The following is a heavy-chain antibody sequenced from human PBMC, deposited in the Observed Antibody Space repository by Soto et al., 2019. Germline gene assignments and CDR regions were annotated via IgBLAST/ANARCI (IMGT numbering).Heavy chain of an antibody. CDR3: ASDSVVVPAAISDAFEI. CDR2: INPNSGGT. CDR1: GYTFTGYN. J-gene: IGHJ3*02. D-gene: IGHD2-2*02. V-gene: IGHV1-2*02. Sequence: DSVQVSCKASGYTFTGYNMHWVRQAPGQGLEWMGWINPNSGGTNYAQKFKGRVTMTRDTSISTAYMELSRLRSDDTAVYYCASDSVVVPAAISDAFEIWGQGTMVTVSS.